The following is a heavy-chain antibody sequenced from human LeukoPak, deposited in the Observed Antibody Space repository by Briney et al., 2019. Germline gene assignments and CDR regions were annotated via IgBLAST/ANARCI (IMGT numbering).Heavy chain of an antibody. CDR2: IKPDGSEK. J-gene: IGHJ6*02. Sequence: SGGSLRLSCAASGFTFSNAWMSWVRQTPGKGLEWLANIKPDGSEKYYVDSVRGRFTISRDNAKSSVHLQMNGLRAEDTAIYYCARDGHYFAMDVWGQGTTVTVSS. V-gene: IGHV3-7*03. CDR1: GFTFSNAW. CDR3: ARDGHYFAMDV.